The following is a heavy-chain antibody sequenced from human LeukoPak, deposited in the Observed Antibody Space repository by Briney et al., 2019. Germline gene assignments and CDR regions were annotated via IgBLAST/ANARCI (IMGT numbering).Heavy chain of an antibody. D-gene: IGHD5-18*01. Sequence: GGSLRLSCAASGFTFSSYGMHWVRQAPGKGLEWVAVISYDGSNKYYADSVKGRLTISIDNSKNTLYLQMNSLRAEDTAVYYCANGYSYGVDAFDIWGQGTMVTVSS. V-gene: IGHV3-30*18. CDR3: ANGYSYGVDAFDI. CDR1: GFTFSSYG. CDR2: ISYDGSNK. J-gene: IGHJ3*02.